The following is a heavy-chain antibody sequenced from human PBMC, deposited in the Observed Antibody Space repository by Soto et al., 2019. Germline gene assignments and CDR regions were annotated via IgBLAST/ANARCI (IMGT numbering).Heavy chain of an antibody. CDR3: GRGRSGQIVVFY. Sequence: VKVSCKASGYTFTGHYIHWVRQAPEQGPEWMGEIGPESGATRYAQRFQGRVTMTRDMSITTVYMELNNLSPDDTAVYYCGRGRSGQIVVFYWGQGTPVTVSS. J-gene: IGHJ4*02. V-gene: IGHV1-2*02. CDR1: GYTFTGHY. CDR2: IGPESGAT. D-gene: IGHD1-26*01.